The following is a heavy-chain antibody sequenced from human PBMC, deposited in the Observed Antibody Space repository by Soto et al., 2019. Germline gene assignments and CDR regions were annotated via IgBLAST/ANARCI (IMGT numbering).Heavy chain of an antibody. D-gene: IGHD4-17*01. Sequence: SETLSLTCTVSGGSISSYYWSWIRQPPGKGLEWIGYIYYSGSTNYNPSLKSRVTVSVDTSKNQFSLKLSSVTAADTAVYYCARDYGDYHFDYWGQGTLVTVSS. V-gene: IGHV4-59*01. CDR3: ARDYGDYHFDY. CDR1: GGSISSYY. CDR2: IYYSGST. J-gene: IGHJ4*02.